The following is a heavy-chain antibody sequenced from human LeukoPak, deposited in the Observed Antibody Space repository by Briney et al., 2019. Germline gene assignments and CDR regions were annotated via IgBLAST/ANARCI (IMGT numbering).Heavy chain of an antibody. CDR2: INPQNGGT. V-gene: IGHV1-2*02. CDR1: GYTFTDYY. Sequence: ASVKVSCKASGYTFTDYYLDWVRQAPGQGLEWMGWINPQNGGTRYAQKFQGRVTMTRDTSISTAYMELSSLRSEDTAVYYCARDFALRYCSGGSCYSGDAFDIWGQGTMVTVSS. CDR3: ARDFALRYCSGGSCYSGDAFDI. J-gene: IGHJ3*02. D-gene: IGHD2-15*01.